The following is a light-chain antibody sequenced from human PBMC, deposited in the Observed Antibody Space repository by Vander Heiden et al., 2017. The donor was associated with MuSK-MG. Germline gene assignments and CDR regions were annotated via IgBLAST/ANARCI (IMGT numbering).Light chain of an antibody. V-gene: IGLV1-44*01. J-gene: IGLJ2*01. CDR3: AAWDDSLNGPV. Sequence: QSVLTQPPSASGTPGQRVTISCSGSSSNIGSNTVNWYQQLPGTPPKLLIYRNNQRPSAVPDRFSGSKSGTSASLAISGLQSEDEADYYCAAWDDSLNGPVFGGGTKLTVL. CDR1: SSNIGSNT. CDR2: RNN.